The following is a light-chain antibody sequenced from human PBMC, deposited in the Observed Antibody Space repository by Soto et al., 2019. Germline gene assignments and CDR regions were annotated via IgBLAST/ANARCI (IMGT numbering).Light chain of an antibody. J-gene: IGKJ1*01. CDR2: GAS. CDR1: QDISSN. Sequence: EIVMTQSPATLSVSPGERATLSCWASQDISSNLAWYQQKPGQAPRLLIYGASTRATGIPARFSGSESRTEFTLTISSLQSEDFALYHCLQSNTSPSRTFGKGTKV. CDR3: LQSNTSPSRT. V-gene: IGKV3-15*01.